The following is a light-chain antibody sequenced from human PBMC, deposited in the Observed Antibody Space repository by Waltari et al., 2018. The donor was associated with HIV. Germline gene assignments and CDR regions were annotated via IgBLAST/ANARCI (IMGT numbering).Light chain of an antibody. CDR3: MQSKELPLT. CDR2: EVS. J-gene: IGKJ4*01. Sequence: IVMTQTPLSLSVTPGPPASIPSMPRQSLLHNDGKTYLSWYVQKPGQPPQLLINEVSDPCSGVPDRFSGGGSGTDFSLKISRVEADDAGIYYCMQSKELPLTFGGGTRVEIK. CDR1: QSLLHNDGKTY. V-gene: IGKV2D-29*01.